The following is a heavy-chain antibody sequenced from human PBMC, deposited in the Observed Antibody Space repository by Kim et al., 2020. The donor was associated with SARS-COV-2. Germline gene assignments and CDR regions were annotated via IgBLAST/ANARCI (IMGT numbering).Heavy chain of an antibody. V-gene: IGHV4-30-2*01. CDR3: ARVRAYCSSTSCYPDA. Sequence: SETLSLTCAVSGGSISSGGYSWSWIRQPPGKGLEWIGYIYHSGSTYYNPSLKSRVTISVDRSKNQFSRKLSSVTAADTAVYYCARVRAYCSSTSCYPDA. CDR1: GGSISSGGYS. J-gene: IGHJ3*01. CDR2: IYHSGST. D-gene: IGHD2-2*01.